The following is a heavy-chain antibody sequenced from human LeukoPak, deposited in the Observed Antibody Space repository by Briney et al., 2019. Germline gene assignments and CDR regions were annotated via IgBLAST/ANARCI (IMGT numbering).Heavy chain of an antibody. V-gene: IGHV1-69*13. CDR2: IIPIFGTA. CDR1: GGTFSSYA. J-gene: IGHJ6*02. D-gene: IGHD5-18*01. CDR3: VVSTAMVRYYYGMDV. Sequence: ASVKVSCKASGGTFSSYAISWVRQAPGQGLEWMGGIIPIFGTANYAQKFQGRVTITADESTSTAHMELSSLRSKDTAVYYCVVSTAMVRYYYGMDVWGQGTTVTVSS.